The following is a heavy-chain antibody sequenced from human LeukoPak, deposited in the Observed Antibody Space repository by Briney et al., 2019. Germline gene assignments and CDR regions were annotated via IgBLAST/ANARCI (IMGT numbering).Heavy chain of an antibody. CDR1: GFTFSSYA. J-gene: IGHJ4*02. Sequence: GGSLRLSCAASGFTFSSYAMSWVRQAPGKGLEWVSGISGSGGSTYYADSMKGRFTISRDNSKNTLYLQMNSLRAEDTAVYYCARGPSGYHNTGGQGTLVTASS. CDR3: ARGPSGYHNT. D-gene: IGHD5-12*01. V-gene: IGHV3-23*01. CDR2: ISGSGGST.